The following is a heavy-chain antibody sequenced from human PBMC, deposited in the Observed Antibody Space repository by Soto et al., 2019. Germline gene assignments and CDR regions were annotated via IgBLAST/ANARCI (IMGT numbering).Heavy chain of an antibody. V-gene: IGHV5-51*01. J-gene: IGHJ4*02. Sequence: PGESLKISCKGSGFPFTKYWIAWLRQVPGRGLEWMGTINPDDSDTRDSPTFQGRVTISVDKSIDTAYLQWSRLSASASAMYFCERLTTIASPVGAFDYWGQATQVTVSS. D-gene: IGHD1-26*01. CDR1: GFPFTKYW. CDR3: ERLTTIASPVGAFDY. CDR2: INPDDSDT.